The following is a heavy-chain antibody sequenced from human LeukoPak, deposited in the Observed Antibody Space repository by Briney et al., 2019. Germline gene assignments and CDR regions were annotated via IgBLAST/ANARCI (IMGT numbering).Heavy chain of an antibody. CDR1: GGSFSGYY. D-gene: IGHD3-9*01. CDR2: INHSGST. Sequence: PSETLSLTCAVYGGSFSGYYWSWIRQPPGKGLEGIGEINHSGSTNYNPSLKSRVTISGDTSKNEFSLKLSSVTAAATAVYYCARGGYLEPYDILTGSPPYFDYWGQGTLVTVSS. V-gene: IGHV4-34*01. CDR3: ARGGYLEPYDILTGSPPYFDY. J-gene: IGHJ4*02.